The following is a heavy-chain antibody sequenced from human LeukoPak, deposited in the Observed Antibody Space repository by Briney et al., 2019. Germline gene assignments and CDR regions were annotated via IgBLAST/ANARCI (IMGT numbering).Heavy chain of an antibody. CDR1: GGSISRNSYY. J-gene: IGHJ4*02. D-gene: IGHD3-9*01. V-gene: IGHV4-39*07. CDR2: IYYSGRT. CDR3: ASAYYDILGGHFDY. Sequence: SETLSLTCIVSGGSISRNSYYWGWIRQPPGKGLEWIGSIYYSGRTYYNSSLKSRVTISVDTSKNQFSLKVTSVTAADTAVYYCASAYYDILGGHFDYWGQGTLVTVSS.